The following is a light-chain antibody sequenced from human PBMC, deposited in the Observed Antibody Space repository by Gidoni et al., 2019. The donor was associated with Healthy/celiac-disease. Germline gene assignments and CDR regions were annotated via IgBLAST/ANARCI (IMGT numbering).Light chain of an antibody. CDR3: QQYGSSPPWT. V-gene: IGKV3-20*01. Sequence: EIELTQSQGTLSLSPGERATLSCRASQSVSSSYLAWYQQKPGQAPRLLIYGASSRATGIPDRFSGSGSGTDFTLTISRLEPEDFAVYYCQQYGSSPPWTFGQGTKVEIK. J-gene: IGKJ1*01. CDR1: QSVSSSY. CDR2: GAS.